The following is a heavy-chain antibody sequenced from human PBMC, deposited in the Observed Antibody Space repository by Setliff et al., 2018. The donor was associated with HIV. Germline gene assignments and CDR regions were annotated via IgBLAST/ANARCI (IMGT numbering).Heavy chain of an antibody. V-gene: IGHV3-30*04. CDR3: ARWRWQQSEFDC. J-gene: IGHJ4*02. D-gene: IGHD3-3*01. CDR1: GFTFSSNA. CDR2: IAYDGSNK. Sequence: GGSLRPSCAASGFTFSSNAMHWVRQAPGKGLEWVAVIAYDGSNKYYADSVKGRFTISRDTTKDSLYLQMNSLRTDDTAVYYCARWRWQQSEFDCWGQGSLVTVSS.